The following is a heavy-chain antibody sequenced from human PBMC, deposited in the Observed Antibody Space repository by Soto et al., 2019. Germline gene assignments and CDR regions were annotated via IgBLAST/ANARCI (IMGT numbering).Heavy chain of an antibody. V-gene: IGHV5-51*01. CDR1: GYNFAGYW. Sequence: PGESLKISCKTSGYNFAGYWIGWVRQMPGKGLEWLGIIFPGDSDTKYSPSFQGQVIISADKSIRTAYLQWSSLKVSDTAIYYCARQSGMDVWGQGTTVTVSS. J-gene: IGHJ6*02. CDR3: ARQSGMDV. CDR2: IFPGDSDT. D-gene: IGHD5-12*01.